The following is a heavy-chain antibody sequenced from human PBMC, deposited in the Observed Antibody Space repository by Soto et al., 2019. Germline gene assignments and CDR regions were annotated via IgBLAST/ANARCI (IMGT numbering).Heavy chain of an antibody. Sequence: GGSLRLSCVGSGFTFSNFDMNWVRQAPGQGLEWISYISTFSHTMYFADSVKGRFTISRDNARNSLYLQLNSLRPDDTAVYYCVRDEANMARDYGMDVWGQGTTVTVSS. D-gene: IGHD3-10*01. CDR1: GFTFSNFD. V-gene: IGHV3-48*01. CDR2: ISTFSHTM. J-gene: IGHJ6*02. CDR3: VRDEANMARDYGMDV.